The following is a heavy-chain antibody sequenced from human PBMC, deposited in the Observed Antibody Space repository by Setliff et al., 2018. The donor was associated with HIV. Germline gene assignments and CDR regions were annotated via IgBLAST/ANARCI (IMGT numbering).Heavy chain of an antibody. J-gene: IGHJ4*02. CDR3: ARHSPSDY. V-gene: IGHV4-61*02. CDR2: IYTSGST. Sequence: SETLSLTCTVSGGSISSGSYYWSWIRQPAGKGLEWIGRIYTSGSTNYNHSLKSRVTISVDTSKNQFSLKLSSVTAADTAVDYCARHSPSDYWGQGTLVTVSS. CDR1: GGSISSGSYY.